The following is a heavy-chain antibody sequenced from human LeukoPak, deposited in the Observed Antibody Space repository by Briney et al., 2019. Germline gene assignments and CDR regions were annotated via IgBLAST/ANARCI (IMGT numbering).Heavy chain of an antibody. Sequence: PGGSLRLSCAASGFTLNSYWMSWVRQAPGKGREWVANIKQDGSENYYVDSVKGRFTISRDNAKNSLYLQMNSLRAEDTAVYYCVRERFYFDSSGYSGASTLWGQGALVTVSS. D-gene: IGHD3-22*01. CDR1: GFTLNSYW. CDR2: IKQDGSEN. CDR3: VRERFYFDSSGYSGASTL. J-gene: IGHJ4*02. V-gene: IGHV3-7*01.